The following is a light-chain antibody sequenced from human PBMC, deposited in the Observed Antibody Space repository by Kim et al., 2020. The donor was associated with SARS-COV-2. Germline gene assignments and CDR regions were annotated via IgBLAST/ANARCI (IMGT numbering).Light chain of an antibody. Sequence: DIQMTQSPSSLSASVGDRVTITCRASLSISDYLNWFQQRPGKAPTLLIYGASSLQSGVPSRFSGSGSGTDFTLTISSLQPEDFATYHCKQTYITPWTFGQGTKVDIK. J-gene: IGKJ1*01. CDR3: KQTYITPWT. CDR1: LSISDY. V-gene: IGKV1-39*01. CDR2: GAS.